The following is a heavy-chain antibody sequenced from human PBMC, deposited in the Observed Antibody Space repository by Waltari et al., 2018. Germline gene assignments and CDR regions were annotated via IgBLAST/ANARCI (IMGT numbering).Heavy chain of an antibody. V-gene: IGHV1-3*01. CDR2: INAGNGNT. J-gene: IGHJ4*02. CDR3: ASSLLNY. CDR1: GYTFTSYP. Sequence: QVQLVQSGAEVKKPGASVTCSCKASGYTFTSYPMHWVRQAPGQRLEWMGWINAGNGNTKYSQKFQGRVTITRDTSASTAYMELSSLRSEDTAVYYCASSLLNYWGQGTLVTVSS.